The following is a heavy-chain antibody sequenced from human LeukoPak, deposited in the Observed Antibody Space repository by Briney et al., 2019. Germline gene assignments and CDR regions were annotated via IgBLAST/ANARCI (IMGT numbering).Heavy chain of an antibody. D-gene: IGHD6-6*01. V-gene: IGHV4-39*07. CDR1: GGPISSSSYY. Sequence: SETLSLTCTVSGGPISSSSYYWGWIRQPPGKGLEWIGSIYYSGSTYYNPSLKSRVTISVDTSKNQFSLKLSSVTAADTAVYYCARDVGQLGRGFDYWGQGTLVTVSS. CDR3: ARDVGQLGRGFDY. J-gene: IGHJ4*02. CDR2: IYYSGST.